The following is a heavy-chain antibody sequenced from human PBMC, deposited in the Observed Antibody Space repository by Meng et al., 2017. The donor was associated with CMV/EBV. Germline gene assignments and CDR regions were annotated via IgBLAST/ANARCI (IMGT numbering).Heavy chain of an antibody. CDR2: IRSKANSYAT. Sequence: GESLKISCAASGFTFSGSAMHWVRQASGKGLEWVGRIRSKANSYATAYAASVKGRFTISRDDSKNTAYLQMNSLKTEDTAVYYCTRPTLWSGHYSGYWGQGTLVTVSS. V-gene: IGHV3-73*01. D-gene: IGHD3-3*01. CDR3: TRPTLWSGHYSGY. J-gene: IGHJ4*02. CDR1: GFTFSGSA.